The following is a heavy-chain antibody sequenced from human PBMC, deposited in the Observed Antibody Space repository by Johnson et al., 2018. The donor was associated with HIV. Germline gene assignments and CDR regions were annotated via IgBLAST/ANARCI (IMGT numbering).Heavy chain of an antibody. J-gene: IGHJ3*02. CDR1: GFNVSTNN. CDR3: AKDSGNYGDNVFDI. D-gene: IGHD3-10*01. Sequence: EVQLVESGGGLIQPGGSLGLSCAASGFNVSTNNMNWVRQAPGKGLEWVSGINWNGGSTGYADSVKGRFTISRDNAKNSLYLQMNSLRAEDTAIYFCAKDSGNYGDNVFDIWGQGTTVTVSS. V-gene: IGHV3-20*04. CDR2: INWNGGST.